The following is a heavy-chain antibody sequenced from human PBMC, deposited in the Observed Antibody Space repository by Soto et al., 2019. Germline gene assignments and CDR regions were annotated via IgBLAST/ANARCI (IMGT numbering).Heavy chain of an antibody. CDR1: GFTFSSYG. V-gene: IGHV3-30*18. Sequence: LRLSCAASGFTFSSYGMHWVRQAPGKGLEWVAVISYDGSNKYYADSVKGRFTISRDNSKNTLYLQMNSLRAEDTAVYYCAKDLRVDSSGWFDFDYWGQGTLVTVSS. CDR2: ISYDGSNK. CDR3: AKDLRVDSSGWFDFDY. J-gene: IGHJ4*02. D-gene: IGHD6-19*01.